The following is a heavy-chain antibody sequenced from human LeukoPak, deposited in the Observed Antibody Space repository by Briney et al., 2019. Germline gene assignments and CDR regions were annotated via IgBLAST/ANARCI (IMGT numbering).Heavy chain of an antibody. CDR2: IHYSGNT. CDR3: ARHQDNSPPPNWFDP. J-gene: IGHJ5*02. V-gene: IGHV4-39*01. D-gene: IGHD2-15*01. CDR1: GGSISSGSSY. Sequence: PSETLSLTCTVSGGSISSGSSYWGWIRQPPGEGLEWIGSIHYSGNTHYNPSLKSRVTISLDTSNNQFSLKVTSVTAADTAVYYCARHQDNSPPPNWFDPWGQGTLVTVSS.